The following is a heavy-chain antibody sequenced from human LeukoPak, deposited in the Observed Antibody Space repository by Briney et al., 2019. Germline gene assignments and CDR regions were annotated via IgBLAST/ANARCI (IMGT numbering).Heavy chain of an antibody. CDR2: IYHSGST. CDR1: GGSISSGGYS. CDR3: ARARHGAFDI. Sequence: SETLSLTCAVSGGSISSGGYSWSWIRQPPGKGLEGIGYIYHSGSTYYNPSLKSRVTISVDRSKNQFSLKLSSVTAADTAVYYCARARHGAFDIWGQGTMVTVSS. J-gene: IGHJ3*02. D-gene: IGHD6-6*01. V-gene: IGHV4-30-2*01.